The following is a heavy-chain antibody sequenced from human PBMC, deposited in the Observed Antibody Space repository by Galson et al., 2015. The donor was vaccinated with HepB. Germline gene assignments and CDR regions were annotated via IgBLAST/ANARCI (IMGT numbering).Heavy chain of an antibody. J-gene: IGHJ4*02. CDR1: GFTFSSYA. D-gene: IGHD2/OR15-2a*01. Sequence: SLRLSCAASGFTFSSYAMHWVRQAPGKGLEWVAVISYDGSNKYYADSVKGRFTISRDNAKNSLYLQMNSLRAEDTAVYYCARDGRVKVIYWGQGTLVTVSS. V-gene: IGHV3-30*04. CDR3: ARDGRVKVIY. CDR2: ISYDGSNK.